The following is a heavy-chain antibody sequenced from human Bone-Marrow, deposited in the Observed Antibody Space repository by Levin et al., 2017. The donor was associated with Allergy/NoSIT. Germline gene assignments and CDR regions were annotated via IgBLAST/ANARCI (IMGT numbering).Heavy chain of an antibody. CDR3: ARDSREVPWDFLH. CDR2: ISYDGNNA. CDR1: GFTFSSYA. Sequence: GGSLRLSCAASGFTFSSYAMHWVRQAPGKGLEWVAVISYDGNNAYYADSVKGRFTISRDNSKNTLYLQMNSLRTEDTAVYYCARDSREVPWDFLHWGQGTLVTVSS. V-gene: IGHV3-30-3*01. J-gene: IGHJ1*01. D-gene: IGHD1-26*01.